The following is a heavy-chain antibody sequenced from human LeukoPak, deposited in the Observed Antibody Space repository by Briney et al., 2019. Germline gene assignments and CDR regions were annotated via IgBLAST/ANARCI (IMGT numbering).Heavy chain of an antibody. J-gene: IGHJ4*02. D-gene: IGHD6-19*01. CDR1: GYTFTGYY. Sequence: ASVKVSCKASGYTFTGYYMHWVRQAPGQGLEWMGWINPNSGGTNYAQKFQGRVTMTRDTSISTAYMELSRLRSGDTAVYYCARGYKAVAGTTLGDSLDCWGQGTLVTVSS. CDR3: ARGYKAVAGTTLGDSLDC. CDR2: INPNSGGT. V-gene: IGHV1-2*02.